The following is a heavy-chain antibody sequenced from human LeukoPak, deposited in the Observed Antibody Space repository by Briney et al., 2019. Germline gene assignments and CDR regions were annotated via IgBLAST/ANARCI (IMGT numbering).Heavy chain of an antibody. J-gene: IGHJ4*02. CDR2: IYSGGST. D-gene: IGHD2-21*01. V-gene: IGHV3-53*01. CDR3: AKDFRIGYSAHFDY. Sequence: GGSLRLSCAASGVTVSDNYMSWVRQAPGKGLEWVSLIYSGGSTYYADSVKGRFSISRDNSKNTLYLQMDSLRGEDTAVYYCAKDFRIGYSAHFDYWGQGALVTVSS. CDR1: GVTVSDNY.